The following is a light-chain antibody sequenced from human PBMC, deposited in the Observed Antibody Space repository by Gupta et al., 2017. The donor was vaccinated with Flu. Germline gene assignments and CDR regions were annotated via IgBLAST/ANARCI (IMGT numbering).Light chain of an antibody. CDR2: EVK. CDR1: STDVGDNKY. V-gene: IGLV2-8*01. Sequence: VTISCNGSSTDVGDNKYVCWYQQHPGKAHRLMIFEVKRRPSGVPDRFSGSKSDNTASLTVSGLRAEDDADYFCSSYTGGNTLVFGGGTKLTVL. CDR3: SSYTGGNTLV. J-gene: IGLJ2*01.